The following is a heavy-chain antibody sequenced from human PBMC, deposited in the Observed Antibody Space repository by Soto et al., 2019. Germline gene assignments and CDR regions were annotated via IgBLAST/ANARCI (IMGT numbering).Heavy chain of an antibody. CDR1: GFTFSNAW. V-gene: IGHV3-15*07. CDR3: TTGLLYYDNIGFDY. D-gene: IGHD3-22*01. CDR2: IKSKTDGGTT. Sequence: GGSLRLSCAASGFTFSNAWMNWFRQAPGKGLEWVGRIKSKTDGGTTDYAAPVKGRFTISRDDSKNTLYLQMNSLKTEDTAVYYCTTGLLYYDNIGFDYWGQGTLVTVSS. J-gene: IGHJ4*02.